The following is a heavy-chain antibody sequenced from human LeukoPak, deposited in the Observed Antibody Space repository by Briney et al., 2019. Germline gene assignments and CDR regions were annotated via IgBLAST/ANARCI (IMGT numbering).Heavy chain of an antibody. CDR2: IYHSGNT. Sequence: PSGTLSLTCAVSGGSISSSNWWNWVRQPPGKGLEWIGEIYHSGNTNYNPSLKSRVTISVDKSKNQFSLKMRSVTAADTAVYYCARLYITGTTDTYYFDYWGQGTLVTVSS. V-gene: IGHV4-4*02. J-gene: IGHJ4*02. CDR1: GGSISSSNW. CDR3: ARLYITGTTDTYYFDY. D-gene: IGHD1-7*01.